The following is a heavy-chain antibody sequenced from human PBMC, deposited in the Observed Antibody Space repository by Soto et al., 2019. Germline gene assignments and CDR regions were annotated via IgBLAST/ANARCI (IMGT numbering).Heavy chain of an antibody. CDR2: IYRTGST. Sequence: SVTCSVSRGSLTSNHWWTWVRQPPGQGLEWIGEIYRTGSTNYNPSLKSRVTIPLDKSENQFSLKVTSLTAADTAVYYCASRDPGTSVDYWGQGTLVTVS. V-gene: IGHV4-4*02. CDR1: RGSLTSNHW. D-gene: IGHD1-7*01. J-gene: IGHJ4*02. CDR3: ASRDPGTSVDY.